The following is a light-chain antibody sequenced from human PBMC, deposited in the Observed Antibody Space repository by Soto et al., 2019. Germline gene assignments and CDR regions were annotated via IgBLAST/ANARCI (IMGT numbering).Light chain of an antibody. CDR2: GAA. J-gene: IGKJ1*01. CDR3: QQYNISPWT. Sequence: ESVLTQSPGTLSLSPGQRATLSCRASQSVSSNYLAWYQQKPGQAPRLLIFGAATRATGIPDRFSGSGSGTDFTLTISRLEPEDSAVYYCQQYNISPWTFGQGTKVDIK. V-gene: IGKV3-20*01. CDR1: QSVSSNY.